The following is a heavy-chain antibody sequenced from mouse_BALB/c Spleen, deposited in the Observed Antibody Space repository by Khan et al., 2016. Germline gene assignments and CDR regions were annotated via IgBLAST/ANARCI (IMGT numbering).Heavy chain of an antibody. CDR1: GFNIKDYY. CDR2: IDPENGDT. J-gene: IGHJ2*01. Sequence: VQLQQSGAELVRSGASVKLSCTASGFNIKDYYMHWVKQRPEQGLEWIGWIDPENGDTEYAPKFQGKATMTADTSSNTAYLQLSSLTSEDTAVYYCTAWGITTVVATDYWGQGTTLTVSS. V-gene: IGHV14-4*02. CDR3: TAWGITTVVATDY. D-gene: IGHD1-1*01.